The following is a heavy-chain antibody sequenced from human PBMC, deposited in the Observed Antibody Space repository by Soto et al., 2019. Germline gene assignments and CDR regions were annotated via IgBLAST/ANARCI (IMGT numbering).Heavy chain of an antibody. CDR2: ISSSSSTI. J-gene: IGHJ5*01. Sequence: EVQLVESGGGLVQPGGSLRLSCAASGFTFSSYSMNWVRQAPGKGLEWVSYISSSSSTIYYADSVKGRFTISRDNAKNSLYLQMNSLRAEDTAVYYCARGSGTICGVVSLWFDYWGQGTLVTVSS. V-gene: IGHV3-48*01. CDR3: ARGSGTICGVVSLWFDY. CDR1: GFTFSSYS. D-gene: IGHD3-3*01.